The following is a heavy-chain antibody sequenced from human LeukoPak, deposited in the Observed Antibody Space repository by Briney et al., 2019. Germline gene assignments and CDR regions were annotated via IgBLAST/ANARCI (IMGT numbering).Heavy chain of an antibody. V-gene: IGHV3-11*01. Sequence: PGGSLRLSCAASGFNFSDYFMSWIRQAPGKGLQWLAYISKTGRGIEYAESVRGRFTIPRDNAKNSVFLQMDSLRAEDTAVYFCATVRYSTIWSFEFDNWGQGALVTVSS. J-gene: IGHJ4*02. CDR1: GFNFSDYF. D-gene: IGHD5-12*01. CDR3: ATVRYSTIWSFEFDN. CDR2: ISKTGRGI.